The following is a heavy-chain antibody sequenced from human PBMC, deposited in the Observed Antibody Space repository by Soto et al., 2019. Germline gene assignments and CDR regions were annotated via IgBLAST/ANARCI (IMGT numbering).Heavy chain of an antibody. CDR2: INAGNGNT. D-gene: IGHD3-10*01. CDR3: ARSGLLWFGEAYGMDV. Sequence: ASVKVSCKASGYTFTSYAMHWVRQAPGQRLEWMGWINAGNGNTKYSQKFQGRVTITRDTSASTAYMELSSLGSEDTAVYYCARSGLLWFGEAYGMDVWGQGTTVTVSS. J-gene: IGHJ6*02. V-gene: IGHV1-3*01. CDR1: GYTFTSYA.